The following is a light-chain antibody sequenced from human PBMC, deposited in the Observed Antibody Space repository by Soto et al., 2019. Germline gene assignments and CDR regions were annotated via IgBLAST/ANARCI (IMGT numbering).Light chain of an antibody. CDR2: RNN. CDR3: SAWDATRNGPV. CDR1: SSNIGSNY. V-gene: IGLV1-47*01. J-gene: IGLJ3*02. Sequence: QSVLSQPPSASGTPGQGGTISCSGSSSNIGSNYVSWYQQLPGTAPTLLIYRNNQRPSGVPGRFSGSKSGTSASLAISGLRSEDEADYYCSAWDATRNGPVFGGGTKLTVL.